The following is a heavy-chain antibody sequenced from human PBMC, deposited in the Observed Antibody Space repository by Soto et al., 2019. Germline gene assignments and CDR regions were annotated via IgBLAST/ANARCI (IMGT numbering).Heavy chain of an antibody. J-gene: IGHJ6*02. Sequence: QVQLVESGGGVVQPGTSLTLSCVTTGFSFSDFAMHWVRQAPGRGLEWVAVISGDGRVSFYADSVMGQFTISRDNSKNTVYLQLRYLTVEDTAVYYCVKAQSSNYVYWYGMDVWGQGTTVAVSS. CDR2: ISGDGRVS. CDR1: GFSFSDFA. D-gene: IGHD2-2*01. CDR3: VKAQSSNYVYWYGMDV. V-gene: IGHV3-30*18.